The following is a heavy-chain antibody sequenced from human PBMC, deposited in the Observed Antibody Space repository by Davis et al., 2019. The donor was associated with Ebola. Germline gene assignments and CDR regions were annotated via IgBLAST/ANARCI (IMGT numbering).Heavy chain of an antibody. CDR3: ARVSYDFWSGFS. J-gene: IGHJ5*02. D-gene: IGHD3-3*01. V-gene: IGHV3-7*01. CDR2: IKQDGSEK. CDR1: GFTFNLFW. Sequence: GASLKISCAASGFTFNLFWMSWVRQAPGKGLEWLGNIKQDGSEKHYVDSVKGRFTISRDNAKDSVYLQMNSLRVEDTAMYYCARVSYDFWSGFSWGQGTLVTVSS.